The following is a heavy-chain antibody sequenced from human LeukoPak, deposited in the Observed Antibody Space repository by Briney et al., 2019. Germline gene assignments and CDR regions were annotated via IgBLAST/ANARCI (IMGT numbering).Heavy chain of an antibody. J-gene: IGHJ5*02. D-gene: IGHD3-10*01. V-gene: IGHV4-4*02. CDR1: GGSISSSNW. Sequence: SGTLSLTCAVSGGSISSSNWWSWVRQPPGKGLEWIGEIYHSGSTNYNPSLKSRVTISVDKSKNQFPLKLSSVTAADTAVYYCAMSYYYGSGSYFGRWFDPWGQGTLVTVSS. CDR2: IYHSGST. CDR3: AMSYYYGSGSYFGRWFDP.